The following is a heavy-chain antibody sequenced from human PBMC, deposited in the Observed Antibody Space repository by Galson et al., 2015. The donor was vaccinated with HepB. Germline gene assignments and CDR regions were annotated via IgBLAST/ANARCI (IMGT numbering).Heavy chain of an antibody. CDR1: GFTFSNAW. D-gene: IGHD2-2*01. J-gene: IGHJ6*03. CDR2: IKSKIDGGTT. CDR3: AREGGDCSSTSCPDSYYYYMDV. V-gene: IGHV3-15*01. Sequence: SLRLSCAASGFTFSNAWMSWVRQAPGKGLEWVGRIKSKIDGGTTDYTAPVKGRFTISRDDSKNTLYLQMNSLRAEDTAVYYCAREGGDCSSTSCPDSYYYYMDVWGKGTTVTVSS.